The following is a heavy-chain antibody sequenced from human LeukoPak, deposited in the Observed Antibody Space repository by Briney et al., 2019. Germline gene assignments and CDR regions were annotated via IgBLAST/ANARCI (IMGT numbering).Heavy chain of an antibody. CDR3: ARASGLAVAGTGY. CDR2: INAGNGNT. Sequence: ASVKVSCKASGYTFTTYTMHWVRQAPGQRLEWMGWINAGNGNTKYSQKFQGRITLTRDTSASTAYMELSSLRPEDTAVYYCARASGLAVAGTGYWGQGTLVTVSS. J-gene: IGHJ4*02. V-gene: IGHV1-3*01. CDR1: GYTFTTYT. D-gene: IGHD6-19*01.